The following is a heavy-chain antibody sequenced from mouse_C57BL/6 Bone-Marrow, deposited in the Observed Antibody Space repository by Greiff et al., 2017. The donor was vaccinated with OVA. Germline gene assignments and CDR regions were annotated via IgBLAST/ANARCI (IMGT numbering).Heavy chain of an antibody. J-gene: IGHJ3*01. CDR1: GFTFSDAW. Sequence: EVQRVESGGGLVQPGGSMKLSCAASGFTFSDAWMDWVRQSPEKGLEWVAEIRNKANNHATYYAESVKGRFTISRDDSKSSVYLQMNSLRAEDTGIYYCTRSGMDYYGSEFAYWGQGTLVTVSA. CDR3: TRSGMDYYGSEFAY. V-gene: IGHV6-6*01. CDR2: IRNKANNHAT. D-gene: IGHD1-1*01.